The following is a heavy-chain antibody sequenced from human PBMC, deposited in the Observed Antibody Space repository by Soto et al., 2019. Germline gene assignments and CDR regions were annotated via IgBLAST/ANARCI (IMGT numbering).Heavy chain of an antibody. CDR3: AKAPGTTSLGDRITMVRRGVYYYGMDV. V-gene: IGHV3-23*01. CDR2: ISGSGGST. CDR1: GFTFSSYA. J-gene: IGHJ6*02. Sequence: GGSLRLSCAASGFTFSSYAMSWVRQAPGKGLEWVSAISGSGGSTYYADSVKGRFTISRDNSKNTLYLQMNSLRAEDTAVYYCAKAPGTTSLGDRITMVRRGVYYYGMDVWGQGTTVTVSS. D-gene: IGHD3-10*01.